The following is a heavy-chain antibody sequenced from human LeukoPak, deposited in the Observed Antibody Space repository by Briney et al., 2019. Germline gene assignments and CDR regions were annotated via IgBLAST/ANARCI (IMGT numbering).Heavy chain of an antibody. Sequence: GESLKISCKISGYILTNNWIGWVRQVPGKGLEWMGLIYPGNSDTKYSPSFQGQVTFSVDKSISTAYLQWSSLKASDTAMYYCARRVSSSGFDAFDVWGQGTMVTVSS. V-gene: IGHV5-51*01. CDR3: ARRVSSSGFDAFDV. CDR2: IYPGNSDT. CDR1: GYILTNNW. D-gene: IGHD5-12*01. J-gene: IGHJ3*01.